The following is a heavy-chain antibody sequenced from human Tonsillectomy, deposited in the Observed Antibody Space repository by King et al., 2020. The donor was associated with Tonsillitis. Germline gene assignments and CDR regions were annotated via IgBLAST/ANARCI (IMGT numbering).Heavy chain of an antibody. D-gene: IGHD3-16*01. CDR2: ISWNGGSK. J-gene: IGHJ4*02. V-gene: IGHV3-9*01. CDR1: GFSFDDYA. Sequence: EVQLVESGGGLVQPGRSLRLSCAASGFSFDDYAMHWVRQAPGKGLEWVSGISWNGGSKGYADSVTGRYTISRDNAKNSLPLQMNSLRAEDTALYYCATGLRGGLGSFDYWGRGTLVTVSS. CDR3: ATGLRGGLGSFDY.